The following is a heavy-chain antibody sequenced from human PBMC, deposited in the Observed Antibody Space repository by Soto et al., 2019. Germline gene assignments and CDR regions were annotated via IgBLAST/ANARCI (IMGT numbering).Heavy chain of an antibody. CDR2: ICDRGDGT. Sequence: GGSLRLSCGASGLSFSRYGLRCVRQAPGKGPEWVSGICDRGDGTSYADSVSGRFTISRDNSKNTLYLQMNSLRAEDTAIYYFAKEGTAVGTPRFDPWGQGTLVTVSS. CDR3: AKEGTAVGTPRFDP. V-gene: IGHV3-23*01. D-gene: IGHD6-13*01. CDR1: GLSFSRYG. J-gene: IGHJ5*02.